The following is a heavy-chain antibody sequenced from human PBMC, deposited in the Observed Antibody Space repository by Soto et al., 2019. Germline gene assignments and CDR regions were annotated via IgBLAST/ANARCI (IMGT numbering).Heavy chain of an antibody. CDR1: GGSISGDYY. D-gene: IGHD3-22*01. J-gene: IGHJ4*02. Sequence: SETLSLTCSVSGGSISGDYYWSWIRQPAGKGLEWIGRISTSGSTNYNPSLKSRVTMSIVTSKNQFSLKLSSVTAADTAMYYCAREYYYETSGYLGGFNFDSWGQGTLVTVSS. CDR3: AREYYYETSGYLGGFNFDS. CDR2: ISTSGST. V-gene: IGHV4-4*07.